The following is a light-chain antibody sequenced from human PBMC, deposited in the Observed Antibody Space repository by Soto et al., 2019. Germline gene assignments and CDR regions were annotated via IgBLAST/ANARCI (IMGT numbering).Light chain of an antibody. Sequence: DIVMTQTPLFSPVTVGQPASISCRSSRSLVHSNGNTYLNWLHHRPGQPPRLLIHMTSDRLSGVPDRFSGSGAGTEFTLKISRVDAEDVGIYYCMPGTQFPYTFGQGTRLPI. V-gene: IGKV2-24*01. CDR2: MTS. CDR1: RSLVHSNGNTY. J-gene: IGKJ2*01. CDR3: MPGTQFPYT.